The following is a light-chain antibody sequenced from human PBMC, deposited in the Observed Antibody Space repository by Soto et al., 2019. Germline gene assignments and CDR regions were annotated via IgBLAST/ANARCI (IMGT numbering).Light chain of an antibody. CDR1: QSISDS. J-gene: IGKJ1*01. Sequence: DIQMTQSPSTLSASVGDRVTITCRASQSISDSLAWYQQKPGKAPKLLLYEASNLKSGVPSRFSGSGSGTEYTLTISSLQPDDFASYYCQQYNGYWTFGQGTKVEIK. V-gene: IGKV1-5*03. CDR2: EAS. CDR3: QQYNGYWT.